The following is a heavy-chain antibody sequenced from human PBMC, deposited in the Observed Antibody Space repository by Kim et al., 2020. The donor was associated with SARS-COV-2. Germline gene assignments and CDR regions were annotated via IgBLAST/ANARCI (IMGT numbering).Heavy chain of an antibody. CDR3: ARDRFGLVVSGVDY. Sequence: GGSLRLSCAASGFTFSTYAMHWVRQAPGKGLEWVAFISYDGSNKYYADSVKGRFTISRDNSKNTLYLQMNSLKAEDTAMYYCARDRFGLVVSGVDYWGQGTLVTVSS. CDR1: GFTFSTYA. V-gene: IGHV3-30*04. J-gene: IGHJ4*02. CDR2: ISYDGSNK. D-gene: IGHD2-15*01.